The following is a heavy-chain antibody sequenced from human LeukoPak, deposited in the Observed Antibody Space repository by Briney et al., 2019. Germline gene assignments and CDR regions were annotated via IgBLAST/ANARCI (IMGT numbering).Heavy chain of an antibody. CDR1: GGTFSSYA. CDR2: IIPVFDKT. J-gene: IGHJ4*02. V-gene: IGHV1-69*13. Sequence: ASVKVSCKASGGTFSSYAINWVRQAPGQGLEWMGGIIPVFDKTDYAQKFQGRVTITADESTGTAYMELSNLRSDDTAVYYCARDNPIYYDTSGYYYWGQGTLVTVSS. CDR3: ARDNPIYYDTSGYYY. D-gene: IGHD3-22*01.